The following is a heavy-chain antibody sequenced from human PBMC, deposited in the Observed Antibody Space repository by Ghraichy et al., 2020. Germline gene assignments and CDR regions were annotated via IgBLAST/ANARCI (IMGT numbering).Heavy chain of an antibody. CDR2: IIPILGIA. CDR3: ARDRDYYDSSGTPDAFDI. CDR1: GGTFSSYT. J-gene: IGHJ3*02. Sequence: SVKVSCKASGGTFSSYTISWVRQAPGQGLEWMGRIIPILGIANYAQKFQGRVTITADKSTSTAYMELSSLRSEDTAVYYCARDRDYYDSSGTPDAFDIWGQGTMVTVSS. D-gene: IGHD3-22*01. V-gene: IGHV1-69*04.